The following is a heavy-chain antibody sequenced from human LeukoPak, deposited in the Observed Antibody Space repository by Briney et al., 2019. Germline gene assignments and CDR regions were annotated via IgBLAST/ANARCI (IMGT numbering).Heavy chain of an antibody. V-gene: IGHV1-2*02. CDR2: INPNSGGT. D-gene: IGHD6-13*01. CDR1: GYTFTGYY. CDR3: ARAGNSIAAADPLDY. J-gene: IGHJ4*02. Sequence: ASVTVSCKASGYTFTGYYMHWVRQAPGQGLEWMGWINPNSGGTNYAQKFQGRVTMTRDTSISTAYMELSRLRSDDTAVYYCARAGNSIAAADPLDYWGQGTLVTVSS.